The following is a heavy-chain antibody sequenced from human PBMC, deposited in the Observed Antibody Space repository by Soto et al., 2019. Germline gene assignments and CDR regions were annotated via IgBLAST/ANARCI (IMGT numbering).Heavy chain of an antibody. CDR1: GFTLRNYA. CDR2: ISANDVGS. V-gene: IGHV3-23*01. Sequence: GGSLRLSCEASGFTLRNYAMTWIRQAPGKGLEWVSLISANDVGSYYAESVKTRFTISTDQSRNTVYLQMDSLRADDTAIYYCAKAKNDYNWDNRPPFDYWGQGTLVTVSS. CDR3: AKAKNDYNWDNRPPFDY. J-gene: IGHJ4*02. D-gene: IGHD1-20*01.